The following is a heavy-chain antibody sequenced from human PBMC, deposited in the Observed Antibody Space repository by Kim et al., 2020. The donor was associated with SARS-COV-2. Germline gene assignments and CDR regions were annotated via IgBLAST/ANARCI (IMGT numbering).Heavy chain of an antibody. V-gene: IGHV1-3*01. D-gene: IGHD6-13*01. CDR1: GYTFTSYG. CDR2: INAGNGNT. Sequence: ASVKVSCKASGYTFTSYGMHWVRQAPGQRLEWMGWINAGNGNTKYSQKFQGRVTITRDTSASTAYMELSSLRSEDTAVYYCASQTLRQHLYYGMDVWGQGTTVTVSS. J-gene: IGHJ6*02. CDR3: ASQTLRQHLYYGMDV.